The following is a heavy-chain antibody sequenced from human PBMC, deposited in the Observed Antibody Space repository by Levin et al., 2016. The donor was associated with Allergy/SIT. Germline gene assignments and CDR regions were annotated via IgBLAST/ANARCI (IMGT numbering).Heavy chain of an antibody. CDR3: VRQSIGTTLDY. Sequence: SETLSLTCTVSGGSINGYVVDLDPAVPREGLEWIGSMHYSGNSNYSPSLTSRVTISGDTSKNQFSLKLSSVTAADSAVYYCVRQSIGTTLDYWGQGTLVTVSS. V-gene: IGHV4-59*08. D-gene: IGHD5-12*01. J-gene: IGHJ4*02. CDR2: MHYSGNS. CDR1: GGSINGYV.